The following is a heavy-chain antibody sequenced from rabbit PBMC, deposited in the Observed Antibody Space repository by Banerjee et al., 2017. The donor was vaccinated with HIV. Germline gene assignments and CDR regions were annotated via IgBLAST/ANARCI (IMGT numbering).Heavy chain of an antibody. CDR1: GFSFNNKYV. V-gene: IGHV1S45*01. D-gene: IGHD2-1*01. Sequence: QELLVESGGDLVKPEGSLTLTCTASGFSFNNKYVMCWVRQAPGKGLEWIGCIYTGSGSTYYASWAKGRFTISRTSSTTVTLQMTSLTAADTATYFCARGSIRDAYALWGPGTLVTVS. J-gene: IGHJ4*01. CDR2: IYTGSGST. CDR3: ARGSIRDAYAL.